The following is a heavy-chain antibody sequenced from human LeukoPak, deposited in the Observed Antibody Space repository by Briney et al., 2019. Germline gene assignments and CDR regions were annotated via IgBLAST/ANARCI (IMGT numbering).Heavy chain of an antibody. CDR3: AREGYYDSSGYYPEN. Sequence: PSETLSLTCTVSGGSISSYYWSWIRQPAGKGLQWIGRIYTSGSTNCNPSLKSRVTMSVDTSKNQSSLKLSSVTAADTAVYYCAREGYYDSSGYYPENWGQGTLVTVSS. D-gene: IGHD3-22*01. CDR1: GGSISSYY. CDR2: IYTSGST. V-gene: IGHV4-4*07. J-gene: IGHJ4*02.